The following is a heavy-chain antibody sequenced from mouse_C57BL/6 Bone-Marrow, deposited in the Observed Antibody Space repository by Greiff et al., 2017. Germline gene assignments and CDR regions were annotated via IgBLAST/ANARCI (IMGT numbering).Heavy chain of an antibody. CDR3: ARSGYYGSSNPFAY. CDR2: INPNNGGT. V-gene: IGHV1-26*01. D-gene: IGHD1-1*01. J-gene: IGHJ3*01. CDR1: GYTFTDYY. Sequence: EVQLQQSGPELVKPGASVKISCKASGYTFTDYYMNWVKQSHGKSLEWIGDINPNNGGTSYNQKFKGKATLTVDKSSSTAYMELRSLTSEGSAVYYCARSGYYGSSNPFAYWGQGTLVTGSA.